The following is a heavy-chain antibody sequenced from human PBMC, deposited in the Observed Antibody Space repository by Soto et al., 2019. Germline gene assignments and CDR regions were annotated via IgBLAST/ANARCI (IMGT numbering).Heavy chain of an antibody. CDR2: IYYSGST. CDR3: ARAETTVRYWFDP. Sequence: KPSETLSLTCTVSGGSISSGDYYWSWIRQPPGKGLEWIGYIYYSGSTYYNPSLKSRVTISVDTSKNQFSLKLSSVTAADTAVYYCARAETTVRYWFDPWGQGTLVTVSS. V-gene: IGHV4-30-4*01. D-gene: IGHD4-4*01. J-gene: IGHJ5*02. CDR1: GGSISSGDYY.